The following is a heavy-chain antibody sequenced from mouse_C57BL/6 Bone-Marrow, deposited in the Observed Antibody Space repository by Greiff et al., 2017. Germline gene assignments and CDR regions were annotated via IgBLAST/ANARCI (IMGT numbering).Heavy chain of an antibody. V-gene: IGHV1-50*01. CDR2: IDPSDSYT. CDR1: GYTFTSYW. J-gene: IGHJ2*01. Sequence: QVQLKQPGAELVKPGASVKLSCKASGYTFTSYWMQWVKQRPGQGLEWIGEIDPSDSYTNYNQKFKGKATLTVDTSSSTAYMQLSSLTSEDSAVYYCARDTTTGEANFDYWGKGTTLAVCS. D-gene: IGHD1-1*01. CDR3: ARDTTTGEANFDY.